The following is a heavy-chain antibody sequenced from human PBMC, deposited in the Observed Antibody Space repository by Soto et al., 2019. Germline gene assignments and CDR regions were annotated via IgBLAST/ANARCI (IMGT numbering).Heavy chain of an antibody. J-gene: IGHJ4*02. Sequence: GGSLRLSCAASGFTFSSYGMHWVRQAPGKGLEWVAVIWYDGSNKYYADSVKGRFTISRDNSKNTLYLQMNSLRAEDAAVYYCARDFPGYCSSASCYIDYLGQGTLVTVSS. CDR1: GFTFSSYG. CDR2: IWYDGSNK. CDR3: ARDFPGYCSSASCYIDY. D-gene: IGHD2-2*02. V-gene: IGHV3-33*08.